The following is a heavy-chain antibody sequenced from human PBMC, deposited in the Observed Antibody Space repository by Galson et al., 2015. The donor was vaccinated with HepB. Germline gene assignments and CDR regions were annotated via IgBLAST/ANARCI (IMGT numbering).Heavy chain of an antibody. D-gene: IGHD6-13*01. V-gene: IGHV1-3*01. Sequence: SVKVSCKASGYTFTSYAMHWVRQAPGQRLEWMGWINAGNGNTKYSQKFQGRVTITRDTSASTAYMELSSLRSEDTAVYYCAREDEQLGDYYYYYGMDVWGQGTTVTVSS. J-gene: IGHJ6*02. CDR3: AREDEQLGDYYYYYGMDV. CDR1: GYTFTSYA. CDR2: INAGNGNT.